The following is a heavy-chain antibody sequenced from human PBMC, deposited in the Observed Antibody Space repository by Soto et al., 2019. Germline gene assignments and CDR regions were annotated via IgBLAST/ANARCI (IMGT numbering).Heavy chain of an antibody. J-gene: IGHJ6*02. CDR1: GYTFTSYA. V-gene: IGHV1-69*13. CDR2: IIPIFGTA. Sequence: SVKVSCKASGYTFTSYAISWVRQAPGQGLEWMGGIIPIFGTANYAQKFQGRVTITADESTSTAYMELSSLRSEDTAVYYCAGPPELTRIYYYYGMDVWGQGTTVTV. CDR3: AGPPELTRIYYYYGMDV. D-gene: IGHD1-7*01.